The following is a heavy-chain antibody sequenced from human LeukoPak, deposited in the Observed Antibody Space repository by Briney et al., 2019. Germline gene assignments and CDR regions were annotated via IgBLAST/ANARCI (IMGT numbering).Heavy chain of an antibody. Sequence: GGSLRLSCAASGFTFSSYAMSWVRQAPGKGLECASGISGSGGSTHYADSVRGRFTISRDNSKNTLYLQMNSLRAEDTAVYYCAKHPPSTRHYYYYMDVWGKGTTVTVSS. J-gene: IGHJ6*03. CDR1: GFTFSSYA. CDR2: ISGSGGST. V-gene: IGHV3-23*01. D-gene: IGHD5/OR15-5a*01. CDR3: AKHPPSTRHYYYYMDV.